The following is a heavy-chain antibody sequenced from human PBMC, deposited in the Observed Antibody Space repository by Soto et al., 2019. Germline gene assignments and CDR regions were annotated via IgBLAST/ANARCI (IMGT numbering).Heavy chain of an antibody. D-gene: IGHD3-9*01. Sequence: QVQLVESGRGVVQPGRSLRLSCAASGFTFSSYGMHWVRQAPGKGLEWVAVRWYDGSNKYYADSVKGRFTISSDNSKNTLYLQMNSLRAEDTAVYYCASSLKGWLNGMGVWGQGTTVTVSS. V-gene: IGHV3-33*01. CDR2: RWYDGSNK. CDR1: GFTFSSYG. J-gene: IGHJ6*02. CDR3: ASSLKGWLNGMGV.